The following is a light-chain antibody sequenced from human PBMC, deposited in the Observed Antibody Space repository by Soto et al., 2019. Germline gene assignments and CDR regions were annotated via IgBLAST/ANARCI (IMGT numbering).Light chain of an antibody. J-gene: IGLJ2*01. CDR1: SSDVGTYNY. Sequence: QSALTKPASVSGSPGQSITISCTGTSSDVGTYNYVSWYQQHPGKAPKLMIYDVSYRPSGVSDRFSGSTSGNTASLTISGLQAEDEDDYYCSSYTSSSTSVVVGGGTKVTVL. CDR2: DVS. V-gene: IGLV2-14*01. CDR3: SSYTSSSTSVV.